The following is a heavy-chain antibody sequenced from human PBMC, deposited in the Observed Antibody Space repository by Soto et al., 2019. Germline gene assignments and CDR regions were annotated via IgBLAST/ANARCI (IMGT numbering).Heavy chain of an antibody. D-gene: IGHD6-13*01. CDR2: IDHSGST. Sequence: PSETLSLTCAVSGGSISSSNWWSWVRQPPGKGLEWIGEIDHSGSTNYNPSLKSRVTISVDKSKNQFSLKLSSVTAADTAVYYCASWQQLAHGGYYFDYWGQGTLVTVSS. CDR1: GGSISSSNW. V-gene: IGHV4-4*02. CDR3: ASWQQLAHGGYYFDY. J-gene: IGHJ4*02.